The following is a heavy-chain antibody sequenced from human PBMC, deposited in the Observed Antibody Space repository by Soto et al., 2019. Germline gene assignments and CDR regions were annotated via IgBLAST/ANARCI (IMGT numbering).Heavy chain of an antibody. CDR2: IMPVFPTP. J-gene: IGHJ6*01. V-gene: IGHV1-69*12. Sequence: QVQLVQSGAEVKKPGSSVKVSCKTSGGTFRTSAISWMRQAPGQVLEWMGGIMPVFPTPDYAQKFQGRVTITADESTSTAYMELSSLRSEDTAVYYCARDKDRQQLGGNYYYIMDVWGQGTTVTVSS. CDR3: ARDKDRQQLGGNYYYIMDV. CDR1: GGTFRTSA. D-gene: IGHD3-3*02.